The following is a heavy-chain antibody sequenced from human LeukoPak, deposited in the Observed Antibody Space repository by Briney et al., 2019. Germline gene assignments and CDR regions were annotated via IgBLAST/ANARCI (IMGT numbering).Heavy chain of an antibody. CDR1: GFTFSTYW. CDR3: ASLDSSGYYYFDY. V-gene: IGHV3-74*01. Sequence: GGSLRLSCAASGFTFSTYWMHWVRQAPGKGLVWVSRINSDGSSTSYADSVKGRFTISRDNAKNTLYLQMNSLRAEDTAVYYCASLDSSGYYYFDYWGQGTLVTVSS. D-gene: IGHD3-22*01. J-gene: IGHJ4*02. CDR2: INSDGSST.